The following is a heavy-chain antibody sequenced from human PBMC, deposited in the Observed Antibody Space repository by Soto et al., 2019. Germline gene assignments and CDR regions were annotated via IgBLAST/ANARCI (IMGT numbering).Heavy chain of an antibody. CDR2: VYWNDGR. V-gene: IGHV2-5*01. D-gene: IGHD3-3*01. Sequence: QMTLKESGPTLVKPTQTLTLTCTFSGFSLTARGEGVGWIRQPPGKAPEWLAVVYWNDGRRYNPSLRSRLTITKDTSKNQVLLTMTNMDPVDTATCYCASRRGARDTGGVFDPWGQGTLVTVSS. CDR1: GFSLTARGEG. CDR3: ASRRGARDTGGVFDP. J-gene: IGHJ5*02.